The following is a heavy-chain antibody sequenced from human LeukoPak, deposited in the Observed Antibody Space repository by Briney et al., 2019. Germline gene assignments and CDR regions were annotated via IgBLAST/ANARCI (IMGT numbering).Heavy chain of an antibody. D-gene: IGHD3-9*01. CDR3: ARPVTYYDILTGYYNVLGFDY. CDR1: GGTFSSYS. J-gene: IGHJ4*02. V-gene: IGHV1-69*01. Sequence: SVKVSCKASGGTFSSYSISWVRQAPGQGLEWMGGIIPIFDITNYAQKFQGRVTLTADESTSTAYMELSRLRSDDTAVYYCARPVTYYDILTGYYNVLGFDYWGQGTLVTVSS. CDR2: IIPIFDIT.